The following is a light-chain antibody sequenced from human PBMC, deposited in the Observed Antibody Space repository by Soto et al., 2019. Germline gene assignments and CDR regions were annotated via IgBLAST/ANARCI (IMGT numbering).Light chain of an antibody. J-gene: IGKJ1*01. CDR1: QSVGRNY. CDR2: RIS. CDR3: QQYGIPPRT. V-gene: IGKV3-20*01. Sequence: EIVLTQSPGTLSLSPGERATLSCRASQSVGRNYRAWYQQKPGQAPRLLIHRISTRATGIPDRFSGSGFATDFTLTITRLEPGDSAVYFCQQYGIPPRTFGQGTKVDIK.